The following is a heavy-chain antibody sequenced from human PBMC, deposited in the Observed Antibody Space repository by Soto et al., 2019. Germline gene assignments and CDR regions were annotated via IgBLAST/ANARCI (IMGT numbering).Heavy chain of an antibody. D-gene: IGHD3-3*01. V-gene: IGHV4-59*01. J-gene: IGHJ4*02. CDR3: ARDGSGYDFWSGPYFFDY. CDR1: GGSISTYY. CDR2: IYYNGRN. Sequence: QVQLQESGPGLVKPSETLSLTCTVSGGSISTYYWSWIRQPPGKGLEWIGYIYYNGRNNYNPSLESRGTISLDTSKSQFSLKLSSVSAADTAVYYCARDGSGYDFWSGPYFFDYWGPGTLVTVSS.